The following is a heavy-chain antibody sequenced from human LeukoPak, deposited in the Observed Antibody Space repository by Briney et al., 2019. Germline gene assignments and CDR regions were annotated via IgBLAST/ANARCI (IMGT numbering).Heavy chain of an antibody. D-gene: IGHD2-2*01. V-gene: IGHV3-23*01. J-gene: IGHJ4*02. CDR2: ITGSGGST. CDR3: AKFPSRTRVDY. Sequence: PGGSLRLSCAASGFTFSSYSMNWVRQAPGKGLEWVSSITGSGGSTYYADSVKGRFTISRDNSKNTLYLQMNSLRAEDTAVYYCAKFPSRTRVDYWGQGTLVTVSS. CDR1: GFTFSSYS.